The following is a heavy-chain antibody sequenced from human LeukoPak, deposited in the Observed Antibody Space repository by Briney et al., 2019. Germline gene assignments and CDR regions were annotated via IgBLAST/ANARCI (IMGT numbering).Heavy chain of an antibody. CDR3: ARHEYNYDRSNYFD. CDR1: GGSMNSGSFY. J-gene: IGHJ4*02. D-gene: IGHD3-22*01. CDR2: IYTNGIT. Sequence: PSQTLSLTCTVSGGSMNSGSFYWSWIRQPAGKGLEWLGRIYTNGITNYDPSLRGRVTMSVDTSKNHFSLKLSSVTATDTAVYYCARHEYNYDRSNYFDWGQGTLVTVSS. V-gene: IGHV4-61*02.